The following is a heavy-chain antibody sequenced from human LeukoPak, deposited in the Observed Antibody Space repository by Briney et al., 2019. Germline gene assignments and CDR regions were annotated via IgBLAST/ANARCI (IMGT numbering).Heavy chain of an antibody. D-gene: IGHD3-3*01. V-gene: IGHV3-48*03. Sequence: GGSLRLSCAASGFTFSSYEMNWVRQAPGKGLEWVSSIRRGGSPIYYADSVKGRFITSRDDTKKSLFLQMRSLGAEDAAVYYCMRVSWRGEIYWGQGTLVRVSS. CDR1: GFTFSSYE. J-gene: IGHJ4*02. CDR2: IRRGGSPI. CDR3: MRVSWRGEIY.